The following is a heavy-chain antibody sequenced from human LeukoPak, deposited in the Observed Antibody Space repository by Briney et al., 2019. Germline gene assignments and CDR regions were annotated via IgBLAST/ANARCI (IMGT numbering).Heavy chain of an antibody. V-gene: IGHV3-11*05. CDR2: ISRSIS. CDR1: GFSFSDYY. Sequence: GGSLRLSCAASGFSFSDYYMSWIRQAPGKGLEWVSFISRSISHYADSVRGRFTISRDNAKSSLYLQMNSLRAEDTAVYYCARDSQAFDIWGQGTVVTASS. J-gene: IGHJ3*02. CDR3: ARDSQAFDI.